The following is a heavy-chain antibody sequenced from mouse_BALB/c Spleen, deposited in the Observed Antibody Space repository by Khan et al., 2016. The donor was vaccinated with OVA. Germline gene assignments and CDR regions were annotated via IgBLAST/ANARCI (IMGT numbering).Heavy chain of an antibody. J-gene: IGHJ3*01. V-gene: IGHV9-4*02. CDR1: GYSFTTAG. D-gene: IGHD1-2*01. Sequence: QIQLVQSGPELKKPGETVRISCKASGYSFTTAGMQWVQKMPGKGLKWIGWINTHSGLPNYAEDSKGRFVFSLETSATTAYLQISNLKIEDTAAYFCARDDYYGYGFAYWGQGTLVTVSA. CDR3: ARDDYYGYGFAY. CDR2: INTHSGLP.